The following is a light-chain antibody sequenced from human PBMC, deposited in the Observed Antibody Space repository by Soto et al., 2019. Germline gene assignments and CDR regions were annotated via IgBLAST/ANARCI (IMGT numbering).Light chain of an antibody. Sequence: QSVLPKPASVYGSPGQSVTISCTRTSSDVGSFNFVSWYQQHPGKAPKVVIYEVTKRPSGVSNRFSGSKSGNTASLTIYGLQADDEADYYCCSDAGSSTYVFGTGTKVTVL. CDR1: SSDVGSFNF. J-gene: IGLJ1*01. CDR3: CSDAGSSTYV. CDR2: EVT. V-gene: IGLV2-23*02.